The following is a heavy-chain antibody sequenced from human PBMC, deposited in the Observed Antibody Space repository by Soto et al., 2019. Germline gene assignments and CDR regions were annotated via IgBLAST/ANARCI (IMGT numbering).Heavy chain of an antibody. CDR1: GGTFSRHA. CDR2: IIPLFGTT. J-gene: IGHJ5*02. D-gene: IGHD6-13*01. Sequence: SVKVSCKTSGGTFSRHAINWVREAPGQGLEWMGGIIPLFGTTNYAQRFKGRVTISADESSSTAYMELSSLTSEDAAVYYCARAAIHGSSWYFWFDPWGQGTLVTVSS. V-gene: IGHV1-69*13. CDR3: ARAAIHGSSWYFWFDP.